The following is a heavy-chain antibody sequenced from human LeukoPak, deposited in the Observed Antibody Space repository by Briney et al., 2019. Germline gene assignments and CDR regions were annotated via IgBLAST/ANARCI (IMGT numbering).Heavy chain of an antibody. D-gene: IGHD3-10*01. Sequence: PGGSLRLSCAASGFTFSSYAMHWVRQAPGKGLEWVAVISYDGSNKYYADSVKGRFTISRDNSKNTLYLQMNSLRAEDTAVYYCAREGITMVRGVPLWAYYGMDVWGQGTTVTVSS. CDR3: AREGITMVRGVPLWAYYGMDV. CDR1: GFTFSSYA. V-gene: IGHV3-30-3*01. J-gene: IGHJ6*02. CDR2: ISYDGSNK.